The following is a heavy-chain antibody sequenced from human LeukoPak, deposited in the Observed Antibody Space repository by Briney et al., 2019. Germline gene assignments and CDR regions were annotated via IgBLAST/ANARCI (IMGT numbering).Heavy chain of an antibody. CDR3: ARDRGMGSGSYYGWFDP. CDR1: GFTFSSYA. CDR2: ISGSGGST. J-gene: IGHJ5*02. V-gene: IGHV3-23*01. Sequence: GGSLGLSCAASGFTFSSYAMSWVRQAPGKGLEWVSAISGSGGSTYYADSVKGRFTISRDNSKNTLYLQMNSLRAEDTAVYYCARDRGMGSGSYYGWFDPWGQGTLVTVSS. D-gene: IGHD3-10*01.